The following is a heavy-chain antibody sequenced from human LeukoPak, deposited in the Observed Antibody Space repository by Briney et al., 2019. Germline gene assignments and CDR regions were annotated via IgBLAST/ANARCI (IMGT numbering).Heavy chain of an antibody. V-gene: IGHV4-59*08. CDR3: ARHGRNSGAPNY. Sequence: SETLSLTCTVSGGSITSYYWSWIRQPPGKGLEWIGYISYSGSTNYNPSLKSRVTISVDTSKSQFSLNLSSVTAADTAMYYCARHGRNSGAPNYWGQGTLVTVSS. J-gene: IGHJ4*02. D-gene: IGHD6-19*01. CDR2: ISYSGST. CDR1: GGSITSYY.